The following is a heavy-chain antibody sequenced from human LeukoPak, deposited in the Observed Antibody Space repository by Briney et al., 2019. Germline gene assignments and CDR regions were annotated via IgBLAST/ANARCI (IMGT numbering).Heavy chain of an antibody. Sequence: ASVKVSCKASGGTFSSYAISWVRQAPGQGLEWMGGIIPIFGTANYAQKFQGRVTITADESTSTAYMELSSLRSEDTAVYYCAKDNGIVAPSIPLDYWGQGTLVTVSS. D-gene: IGHD5-12*01. CDR2: IIPIFGTA. V-gene: IGHV1-69*13. CDR3: AKDNGIVAPSIPLDY. J-gene: IGHJ4*02. CDR1: GGTFSSYA.